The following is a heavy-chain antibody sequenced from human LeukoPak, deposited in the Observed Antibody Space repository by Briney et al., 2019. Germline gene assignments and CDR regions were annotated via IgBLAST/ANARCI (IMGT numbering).Heavy chain of an antibody. CDR3: ARSTIGHRSSWDRLIIWFDP. V-gene: IGHV5-51*01. J-gene: IGHJ5*02. CDR1: GSSFTSYW. Sequence: GAPLQISCKGSGSSFTSYWIGWARRLPAKALEWLRIIYPGDSNTSYNPSLQGQVPISADKSTSTAYLQRSTLKPSNTGMYYCARSTIGHRSSWDRLIIWFDPWGQGTLVTVSS. CDR2: IYPGDSNT. D-gene: IGHD6-13*01.